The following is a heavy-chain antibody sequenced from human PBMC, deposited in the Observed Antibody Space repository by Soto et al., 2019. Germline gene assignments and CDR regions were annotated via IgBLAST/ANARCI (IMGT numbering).Heavy chain of an antibody. J-gene: IGHJ4*02. Sequence: QVQLQESGPGLVKPSQTLSLTCTVSGGSISSGGYYWSWIRQHPGKGLAWIGYIYYSGSTYYNPSLKSRVTISVDTAKNQFSLKLSSVTAADTAVYYCARDRTRITMVRGVIRVFDYWGQGTLVTVSS. D-gene: IGHD3-10*01. CDR2: IYYSGST. CDR3: ARDRTRITMVRGVIRVFDY. CDR1: GGSISSGGYY. V-gene: IGHV4-31*03.